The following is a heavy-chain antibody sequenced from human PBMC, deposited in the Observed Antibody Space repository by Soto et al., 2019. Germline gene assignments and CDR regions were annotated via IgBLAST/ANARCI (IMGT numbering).Heavy chain of an antibody. Sequence: EVQLVESGGGVLRPGGSLRLSCAASGFTFDDYGMSWARQAPGKGVEWVSGVNGNGGSTGYADSVKGRFTISRENAKNSLYLQMNSLRAEDTAFYYCVRGASLNFDYWGQGTLVTVSS. D-gene: IGHD1-26*01. CDR1: GFTFDDYG. V-gene: IGHV3-20*04. CDR2: VNGNGGST. J-gene: IGHJ4*02. CDR3: VRGASLNFDY.